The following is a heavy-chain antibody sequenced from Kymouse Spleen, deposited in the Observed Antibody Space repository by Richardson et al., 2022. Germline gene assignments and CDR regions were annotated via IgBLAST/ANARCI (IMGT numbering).Heavy chain of an antibody. CDR1: GFTVSSNY. V-gene: IGHV3-66*03. Sequence: EVQLVESGGGLIQPGGSLRLSCAASGFTVSSNYMSWVRQAPGKGLEWVSVIYSCGSTYYADSVKGRFTISRDNSKNTLYLQMNSLRAEDTAVYYCASRITIFGVVIIQGAFDIWGQGTMVTVSS. CDR3: ASRITIFGVVIIQGAFDI. J-gene: IGHJ3*02. CDR2: IYSCGST. D-gene: IGHD3-3*01.